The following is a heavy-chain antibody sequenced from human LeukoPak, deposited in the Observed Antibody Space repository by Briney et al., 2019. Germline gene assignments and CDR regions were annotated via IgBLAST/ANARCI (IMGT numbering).Heavy chain of an antibody. V-gene: IGHV6-1*01. J-gene: IGHJ4*02. CDR2: TYYRSKWNI. CDR3: ARGGRVLSPKGYFDW. D-gene: IGHD3-16*02. CDR1: GDSVSRNSAG. Sequence: SQALSLTCAISGDSVSRNSAGWSWIRQSPSRGLEWLGRTYYRSKWNIDYAVSVKSRITNNPNTSKNQFSLQLNSVTPEDTAVYYCARGGRVLSPKGYFDWGGQGTLVTVSS.